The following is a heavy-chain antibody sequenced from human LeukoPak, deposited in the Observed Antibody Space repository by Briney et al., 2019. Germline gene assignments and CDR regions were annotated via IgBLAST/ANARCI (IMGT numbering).Heavy chain of an antibody. CDR1: GYSFTSYW. J-gene: IGHJ6*02. CDR2: INPGDSDT. V-gene: IGHV5-51*01. CDR3: ARLPTVTTSNYYGMDV. D-gene: IGHD4-17*01. Sequence: GESLKISCKGSGYSFTSYWIGWVRQMPGKGLEWMGIINPGDSDTRYSPSFQGQVTISADKSISTAYLQWSSLKASDTAMYYCARLPTVTTSNYYGMDVWGQGTTVTVSS.